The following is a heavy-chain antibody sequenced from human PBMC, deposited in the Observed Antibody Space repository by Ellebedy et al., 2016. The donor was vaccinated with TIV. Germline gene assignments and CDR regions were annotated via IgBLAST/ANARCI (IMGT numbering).Heavy chain of an antibody. J-gene: IGHJ4*02. D-gene: IGHD1-20*01. CDR1: GGSISSYY. V-gene: IGHV4-59*01. CDR2: IYYSGST. Sequence: MPSETLSLTCTVSGGSISSYYWSWIRQPPGKGLEWIGYIYYSGSTNYNPSLKSRVTISVDTSKNQFSLKLSSVTAADTAVYYCARGSPLTGSDYWGQGTLVTVSS. CDR3: ARGSPLTGSDY.